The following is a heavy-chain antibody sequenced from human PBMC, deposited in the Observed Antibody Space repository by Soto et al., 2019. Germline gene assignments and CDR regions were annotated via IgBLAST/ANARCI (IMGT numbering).Heavy chain of an antibody. J-gene: IGHJ6*02. CDR3: ARGYRGYSPRDYGMDV. D-gene: IGHD5-12*01. V-gene: IGHV4-31*03. CDR1: GGSISSGGYY. Sequence: QVQLQESGPGLVKPSQTLSLTCTVSGGSISSGGYYWSWIRQHPGKGLEWIGYIYYSGSTYYNPSLKSRVTISVDTSKNQFSLKLSSVTAADTAVYYCARGYRGYSPRDYGMDVWGQGTTVTVSS. CDR2: IYYSGST.